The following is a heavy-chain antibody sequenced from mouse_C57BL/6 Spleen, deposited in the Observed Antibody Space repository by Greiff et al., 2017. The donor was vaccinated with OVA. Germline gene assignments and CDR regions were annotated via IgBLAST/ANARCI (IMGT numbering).Heavy chain of an antibody. CDR2: IDPETGGT. V-gene: IGHV1-15*01. D-gene: IGHD2-1*01. CDR1: GYTFTDYE. CDR3: TRWGNYPHWYFDV. Sequence: QVQLQQSGAELVRPGASVTLSCKASGYTFTDYEMHWVKQTPVHGLEWIGAIDPETGGTAYNQKFKGKAILTADKSSSTAYMELRSLTSEDSAVYYCTRWGNYPHWYFDVWGTGTTVTVSS. J-gene: IGHJ1*03.